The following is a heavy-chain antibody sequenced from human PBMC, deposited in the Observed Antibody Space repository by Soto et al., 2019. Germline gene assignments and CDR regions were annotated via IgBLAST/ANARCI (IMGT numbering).Heavy chain of an antibody. CDR1: GITLSRDW. Sequence: EVQLVESGGGLVQPGGSLRLSCTASGITLSRDWMTWVRQAPGKGLEWVASIKPDGSGEYYLDSVKGRFTISRDNTKNSLYLQANNLRAEDTAMYFCAKLLNGVTALDYWGQGTLVTVSS. CDR2: IKPDGSGE. V-gene: IGHV3-7*01. D-gene: IGHD2-21*02. CDR3: AKLLNGVTALDY. J-gene: IGHJ4*02.